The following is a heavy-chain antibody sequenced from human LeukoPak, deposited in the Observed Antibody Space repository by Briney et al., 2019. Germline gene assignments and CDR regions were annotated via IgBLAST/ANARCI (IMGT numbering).Heavy chain of an antibody. J-gene: IGHJ4*02. CDR3: ARVTDYYDSSGYPDY. Sequence: GGSLRLSCAASGFTFSSYWMHWVRQAPGKGLVWVSRINSDGSNTSYADSVKGRFTISRDNAKNTLYLQMNSLRAEDTAVYYCARVTDYYDSSGYPDYWGQGTLVTVSS. CDR1: GFTFSSYW. D-gene: IGHD3-22*01. V-gene: IGHV3-74*01. CDR2: INSDGSNT.